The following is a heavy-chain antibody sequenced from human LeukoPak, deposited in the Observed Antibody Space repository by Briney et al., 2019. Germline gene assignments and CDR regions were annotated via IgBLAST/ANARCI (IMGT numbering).Heavy chain of an antibody. J-gene: IGHJ4*02. V-gene: IGHV3-21*01. CDR3: ASSGSYRFDY. D-gene: IGHD1-26*01. CDR2: ISSSSSSTYT. Sequence: GGSLRLSCAASRFTFSSYSMNWVRQAPGKGLEWVSSISSSSSSTYTYYADSVKGRFTISRDNAKNSLYLQMNSLRDEDTAVYYCASSGSYRFDYWGQGTLVTVSS. CDR1: RFTFSSYS.